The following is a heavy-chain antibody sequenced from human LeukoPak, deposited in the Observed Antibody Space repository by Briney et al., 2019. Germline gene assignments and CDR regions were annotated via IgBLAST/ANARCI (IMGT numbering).Heavy chain of an antibody. D-gene: IGHD3-10*01. J-gene: IGHJ5*02. V-gene: IGHV3-53*05. CDR2: IYSGGST. CDR1: GFTVSGNY. CDR3: MRDYMGWFDP. Sequence: PGGSLRLSCAASGFTVSGNYMSWVRQAPGKGLEWVSVIYSGGSTYYADSVKGRFTISRDTASNTMHLEMNNLRIEDTAVYYCMRDYMGWFDPWGQGSLVTVSS.